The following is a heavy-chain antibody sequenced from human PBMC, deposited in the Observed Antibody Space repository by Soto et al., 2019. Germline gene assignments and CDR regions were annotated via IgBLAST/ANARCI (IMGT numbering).Heavy chain of an antibody. CDR2: ISYDGSNK. CDR1: GFTLSSYA. J-gene: IGHJ4*02. D-gene: IGHD3-22*01. CDR3: VRGDGDYYDGNGYLGRH. Sequence: PGGSLRLSCAASGFTLSSYAMHWVRQAPGKGLEWVAVISYDGSNKYYADSVKGRFTISRDNSKNTLYLQMNSLRAEDTAVYYCVRGDGDYYDGNGYLGRHWGQGTLVTVSS. V-gene: IGHV3-30-3*01.